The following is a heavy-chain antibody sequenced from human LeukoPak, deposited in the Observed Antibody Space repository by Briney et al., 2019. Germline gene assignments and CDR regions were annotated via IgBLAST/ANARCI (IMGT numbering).Heavy chain of an antibody. Sequence: ASVKVSCKASGGTFSSYAISWVRQAPGQGLEWMGWINPNSGGTNYAQKFQGRVTMTRDTSISTAYMELSRLRSDDTAVYYCAMAFGLAAAGKALDYWGQGTLVTVPS. CDR1: GGTFSSYA. V-gene: IGHV1-2*02. J-gene: IGHJ4*02. CDR3: AMAFGLAAAGKALDY. D-gene: IGHD6-13*01. CDR2: INPNSGGT.